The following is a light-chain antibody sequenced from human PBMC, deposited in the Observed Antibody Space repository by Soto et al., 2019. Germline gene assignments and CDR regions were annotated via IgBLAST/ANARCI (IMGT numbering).Light chain of an antibody. CDR2: KAS. CDR3: QQYDPYST. CDR1: QSISSW. Sequence: DIQMTQSPSTLSASVGDRVIITCRASQSISSWLAWYQQKPGKAPKLLIYKASTLESGVPSRFSGSGSGTEFTLTINNLQPDDFATYYCQQYDPYSTFGQGTKVEIK. J-gene: IGKJ1*01. V-gene: IGKV1-5*03.